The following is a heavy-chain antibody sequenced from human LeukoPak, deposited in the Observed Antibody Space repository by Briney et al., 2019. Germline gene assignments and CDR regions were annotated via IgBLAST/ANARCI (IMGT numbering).Heavy chain of an antibody. CDR3: ARDVLVGGSDKFVY. CDR2: ISPNRGGT. V-gene: IGHV1-2*02. Sequence: ASVKVSCKASGYTFTGHYVHWVRQAPGQGLEWMGWISPNRGGTNYAPKFQGRVTMASDTSITTAYMELSRLTSDDTAVYYCARDVLVGGSDKFVYWGQGTLVTVSS. D-gene: IGHD3-10*01. CDR1: GYTFTGHY. J-gene: IGHJ4*02.